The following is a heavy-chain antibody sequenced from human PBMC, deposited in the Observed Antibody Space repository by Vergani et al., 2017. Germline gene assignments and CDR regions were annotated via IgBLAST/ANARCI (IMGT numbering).Heavy chain of an antibody. CDR2: ISAYNGNT. D-gene: IGHD3-10*01. V-gene: IGHV1-18*01. J-gene: IGHJ6*03. CDR1: GYTFTSYG. CDR3: ARVAPMGRGVISGYYYYYMDV. Sequence: QVQLVQSGAEVKKPGASVKVSCKASGYTFTSYGISWVRQAPGQGLEWMGWISAYNGNTNDAQKLQGRVTMTTDTSTSTAYMELRSLRSDDTAVYYCARVAPMGRGVISGYYYYYMDVWGKGTTVTVSS.